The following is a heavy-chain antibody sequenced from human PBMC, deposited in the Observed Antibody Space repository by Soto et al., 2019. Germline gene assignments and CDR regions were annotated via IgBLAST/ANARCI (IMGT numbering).Heavy chain of an antibody. J-gene: IGHJ4*02. V-gene: IGHV4-59*01. CDR1: GGSISSYY. CDR3: ARAWGRVFDY. Sequence: QVQLQESGPGLVKPSETLSLTCTVSGGSISSYYWSWIRQPPGKGLEWIGYIYYSGSTNYNPSLRXLGTISVATSKKQFSLRLSSVTAADTAVYYCARAWGRVFDYWGQGTLVTVSS. CDR2: IYYSGST. D-gene: IGHD3-16*01.